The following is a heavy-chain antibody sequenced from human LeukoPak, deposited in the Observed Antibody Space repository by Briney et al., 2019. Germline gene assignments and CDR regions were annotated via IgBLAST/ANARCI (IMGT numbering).Heavy chain of an antibody. Sequence: GGSLRLSCAASGFTFSSYEMNWVRQAPGKGLEWVSYISSSGSTIYYADSVKGRFTISRDNAKNSLYLQMNSLRAEDTAVYYCARAVKGVSFQYQLLSYYYYYYYMDVWGKGTTVTISS. V-gene: IGHV3-48*03. CDR3: ARAVKGVSFQYQLLSYYYYYYYMDV. D-gene: IGHD2-2*01. CDR1: GFTFSSYE. CDR2: ISSSGSTI. J-gene: IGHJ6*03.